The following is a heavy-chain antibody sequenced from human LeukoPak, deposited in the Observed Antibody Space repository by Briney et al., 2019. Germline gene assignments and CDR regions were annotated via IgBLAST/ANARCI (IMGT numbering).Heavy chain of an antibody. CDR3: ARVPYCSGGSCKYYFDY. Sequence: GGSLRLSCAASGFTFSSYAMSWVRQAPGKGLVWVSRINSDGSSTSYADSVKGRFTISRDNAKNTLYLQMNSLRAEDTAVYYCARVPYCSGGSCKYYFDYWGQGTLVTVSS. CDR2: INSDGSST. D-gene: IGHD2-15*01. V-gene: IGHV3-74*01. CDR1: GFTFSSYA. J-gene: IGHJ4*02.